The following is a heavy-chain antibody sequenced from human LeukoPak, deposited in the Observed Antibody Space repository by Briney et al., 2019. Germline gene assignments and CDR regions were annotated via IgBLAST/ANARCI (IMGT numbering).Heavy chain of an antibody. V-gene: IGHV3-23*01. J-gene: IGHJ4*02. CDR1: GFTFSSYA. CDR3: AKDVALGYCSSTSCHIDY. D-gene: IGHD2-2*01. CDR2: ISGSGGST. Sequence: PGGSLRLSCAASGFTFSSYAMSWVRQAPGKGLEWVSAISGSGGSTYYADSVKGRFTISRDNSKNTLYLQMNSLRAEDTAVYYCAKDVALGYCSSTSCHIDYWGQGTLVTVSS.